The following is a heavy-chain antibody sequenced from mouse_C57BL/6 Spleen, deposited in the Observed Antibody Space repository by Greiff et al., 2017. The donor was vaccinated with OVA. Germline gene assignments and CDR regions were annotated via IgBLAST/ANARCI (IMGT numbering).Heavy chain of an antibody. CDR2: IRNKANGYTT. D-gene: IGHD3-3*01. Sequence: DVQLQESGGGLVQPGGSLSLSCAASGFTFTDYYMSWVRQPPGKALEWLGFIRNKANGYTTAYSASVKGRFTISRDNSQSILYLQMNALRAEDSATYYSASPGTKDYAMGYWGQGTSVTVSS. CDR3: ASPGTKDYAMGY. CDR1: GFTFTDYY. V-gene: IGHV7-3*01. J-gene: IGHJ4*01.